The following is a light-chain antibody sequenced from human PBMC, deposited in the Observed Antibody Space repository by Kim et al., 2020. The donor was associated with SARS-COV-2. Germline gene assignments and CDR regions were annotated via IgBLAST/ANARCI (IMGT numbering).Light chain of an antibody. CDR3: MQGTHWPPYT. CDR1: QSLVHSDGNTY. J-gene: IGKJ2*01. V-gene: IGKV2-30*02. CDR2: KVS. Sequence: DVVMTQSPFSLPVTLGQPASISCRSSQSLVHSDGNTYLNWFQQRPGQSPRRLIHKVSNRDSGVPDRFSGSGSGTDFTLRISRVEAEDVGVYYCMQGTHWPPYTFGQGTKLEI.